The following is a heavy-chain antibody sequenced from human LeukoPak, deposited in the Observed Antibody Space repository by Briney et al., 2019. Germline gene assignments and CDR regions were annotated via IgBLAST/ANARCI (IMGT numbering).Heavy chain of an antibody. V-gene: IGHV3-21*01. CDR1: GFTFSSYS. Sequence: PGGSLRLSCAASGFTFSSYSMNWVRQAPGKGLEWVSSISSSSSYIYYADSVKGRFTISRDNAKNSLYLQMNSLRAEDTAVHYCARDAPADITIFGVVIGTFDYWGQGTLVTVSS. D-gene: IGHD3-3*01. CDR3: ARDAPADITIFGVVIGTFDY. J-gene: IGHJ4*02. CDR2: ISSSSSYI.